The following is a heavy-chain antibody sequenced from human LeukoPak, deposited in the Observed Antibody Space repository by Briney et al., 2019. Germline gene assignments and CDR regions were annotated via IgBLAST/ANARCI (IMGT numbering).Heavy chain of an antibody. CDR2: IYTSGTT. CDR1: GGAISSGSYY. CDR3: ARRKYQLLQRRPGAFDI. J-gene: IGHJ3*02. Sequence: SQTLSLTCTVSGGAISSGSYYWSWIRQSAGKGLEWIGRIYTSGTTNSNPSLKSRVTMSLDTSKNQFSLKLSPVTAADTAVYYCARRKYQLLQRRPGAFDIWGQGTMVTVSS. D-gene: IGHD2-2*01. V-gene: IGHV4-61*02.